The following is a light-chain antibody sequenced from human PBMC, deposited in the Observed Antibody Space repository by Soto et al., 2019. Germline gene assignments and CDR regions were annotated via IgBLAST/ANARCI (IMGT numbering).Light chain of an antibody. V-gene: IGKV1-5*03. CDR1: QSIGSW. CDR2: KAS. J-gene: IGKJ5*01. CDR3: QQYDSLPIT. Sequence: DIQMTQSPSILSASVGDRVTITCRASQSIGSWVAWYQQKPGRAPNLLIHKASHLESGVPSRFSGSGSGTHFSLAISSLQPEDIATYYCQQYDSLPITFGQGTRLEI.